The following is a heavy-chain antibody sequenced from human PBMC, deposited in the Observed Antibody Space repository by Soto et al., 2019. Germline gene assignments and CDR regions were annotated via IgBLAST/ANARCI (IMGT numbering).Heavy chain of an antibody. CDR3: AHTGDGSGSYFIDY. CDR1: GFSLSTTGVG. Sequence: QITLKESGPTLVKPTQTLTLTCTFSGFSLSTTGVGVGWIRQPPGKALEWLVVIYWDDDKRYSPSLKSRLTITKDTSKNQVVLRMTNMDPVDTATYYCAHTGDGSGSYFIDYWGQGTLVTVSS. D-gene: IGHD3-10*01. CDR2: IYWDDDK. V-gene: IGHV2-5*02. J-gene: IGHJ4*02.